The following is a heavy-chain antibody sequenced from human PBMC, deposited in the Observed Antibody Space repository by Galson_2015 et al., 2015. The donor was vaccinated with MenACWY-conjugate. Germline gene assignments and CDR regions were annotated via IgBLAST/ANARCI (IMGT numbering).Heavy chain of an antibody. J-gene: IGHJ5*02. CDR3: ARDRLLFMGGVPSNWFDP. Sequence: SLRLSCAASGFTFSSHFMHWVRLAPGKGLVWVSRISPDGTSTTYAASVKGRFTISRDNAKNTLSLQMNSVRAEDTAVYYCARDRLLFMGGVPSNWFDPWGQGTLVTVSS. CDR1: GFTFSSHF. CDR2: ISPDGTST. D-gene: IGHD3-16*01. V-gene: IGHV3-74*01.